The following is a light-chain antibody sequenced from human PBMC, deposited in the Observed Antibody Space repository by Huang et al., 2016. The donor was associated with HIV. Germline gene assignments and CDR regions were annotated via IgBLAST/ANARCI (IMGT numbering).Light chain of an antibody. CDR3: QQLNSYPIT. CDR1: QDITNY. J-gene: IGKJ5*01. V-gene: IGKV1-9*01. CDR2: GAS. Sequence: IQLTQSPSSLSLLIGDRVTITCRASQDITNYLAWYQQKPRQPPRVLIYGASALPGGGPSRFSGSGSGRNFTLNINNLQPEDFGTYYCQQLNSYPITFGQGTRLEMK.